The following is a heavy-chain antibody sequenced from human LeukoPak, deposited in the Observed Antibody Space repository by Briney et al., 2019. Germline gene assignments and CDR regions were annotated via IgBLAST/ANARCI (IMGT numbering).Heavy chain of an antibody. D-gene: IGHD3-16*02. Sequence: SETLSLTCTVSGYSISSGYYWGWIRQPPGKGLEWIGRIYTSGSTNYNPSLKSRVTMSVDTSKNQFSLKLSSVTAADTAVYYCAREPLNYDYVWGSYRLHFDYWGQGTLVTVSS. CDR2: IYTSGST. CDR3: AREPLNYDYVWGSYRLHFDY. CDR1: GYSISSGYY. J-gene: IGHJ4*02. V-gene: IGHV4-38-2*02.